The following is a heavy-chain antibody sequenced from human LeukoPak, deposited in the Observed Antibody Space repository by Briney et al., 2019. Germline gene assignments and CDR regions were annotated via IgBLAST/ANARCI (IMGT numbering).Heavy chain of an antibody. CDR1: GFTFNAYA. Sequence: GVSLRLSCAASGFTFNAYALHWVRQAPGKGLEWVAVISYDGSKESYADSVKGRFTISRDNSKNTLYLQMDSLRAEDTAVYYCATLGDTGYCARGECYRWLDPWGQGTLVTVSS. V-gene: IGHV3-30*04. D-gene: IGHD2-8*02. CDR3: ATLGDTGYCARGECYRWLDP. J-gene: IGHJ5*02. CDR2: ISYDGSKE.